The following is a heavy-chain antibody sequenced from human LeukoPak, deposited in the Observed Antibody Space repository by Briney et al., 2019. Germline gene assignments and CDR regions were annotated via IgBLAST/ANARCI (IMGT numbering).Heavy chain of an antibody. CDR1: GGSFSGYY. J-gene: IGHJ4*02. Sequence: PSETLSLTCAVYGGSFSGYYWSWIRQPPGKGLELIGEINHSGITNYNPSLKIRVPISVDTSKNQFSLKLSSVTAADTAVYYCARDRHYYDSQRGGFDYWGQGTLVTVSS. D-gene: IGHD3-22*01. CDR2: INHSGIT. CDR3: ARDRHYYDSQRGGFDY. V-gene: IGHV4-34*01.